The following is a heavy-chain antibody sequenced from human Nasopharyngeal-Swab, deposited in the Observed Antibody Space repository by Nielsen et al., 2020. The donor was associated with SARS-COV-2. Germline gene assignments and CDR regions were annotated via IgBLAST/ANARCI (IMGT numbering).Heavy chain of an antibody. CDR3: ARALSDSSGYYSFPDY. D-gene: IGHD3-22*01. Sequence: GGSLRLSCASSGFTFSSYEMNWVRQAPGKGLEWVSYISSSGSTIYYADSVKGRFTISRDNAKNSLYLQMNSLRAEDTAVYYCARALSDSSGYYSFPDYWGQGTLVTVSS. CDR1: GFTFSSYE. J-gene: IGHJ4*02. CDR2: ISSSGSTI. V-gene: IGHV3-48*03.